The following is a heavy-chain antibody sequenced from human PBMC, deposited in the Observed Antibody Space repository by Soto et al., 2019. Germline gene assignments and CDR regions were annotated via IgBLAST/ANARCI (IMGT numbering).Heavy chain of an antibody. V-gene: IGHV3-21*01. CDR1: GLPSSSYS. D-gene: IGHD5-18*01. J-gene: IGHJ4*02. CDR2: ISSSGSKI. Sequence: EVQLVESGGGLVKPGGSLSLPCAAPGLPSSSYSMNWVRQAPGKGREWGSSISSSGSKIYYADSVKGRFTISRDNAKNSLYLQMNSLRAEDTAVYYCARDQPGYSYGYGWGYWGQGTLVTVSS. CDR3: ARDQPGYSYGYGWGY.